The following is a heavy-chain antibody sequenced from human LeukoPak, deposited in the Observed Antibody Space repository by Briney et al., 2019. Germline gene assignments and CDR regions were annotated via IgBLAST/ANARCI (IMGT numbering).Heavy chain of an antibody. V-gene: IGHV3-21*01. D-gene: IGHD3-22*01. CDR2: ISDNSNYI. CDR3: ARESHYYDSSGYIFDY. Sequence: GGSLRLSCAASGFTFNTYSMNWVRQAPGKGLEWVSSISDNSNYIYYSDSVEGRFTISRDNAKNSLYLQMNSLRAEDTAVYYCARESHYYDSSGYIFDYWGQGTLVTVSS. CDR1: GFTFNTYS. J-gene: IGHJ4*02.